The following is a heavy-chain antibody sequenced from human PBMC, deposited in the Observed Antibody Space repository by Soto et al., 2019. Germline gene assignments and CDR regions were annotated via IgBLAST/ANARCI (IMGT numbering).Heavy chain of an antibody. CDR3: ARRGMSKIGFDT. CDR1: GYIFSNYY. D-gene: IGHD3-10*01. V-gene: IGHV1-46*01. J-gene: IGHJ3*02. Sequence: QVQLVQAGAEVKKPGTSVKVSCKASGYIFSNYYRHWVRQAPGQGLEWKGVFNPSGDATHYAQSFQGRVSVTRDTSTSTVYMELSTLTSEDTAVYYCARRGMSKIGFDTWGQGTMVTVSS. CDR2: FNPSGDAT.